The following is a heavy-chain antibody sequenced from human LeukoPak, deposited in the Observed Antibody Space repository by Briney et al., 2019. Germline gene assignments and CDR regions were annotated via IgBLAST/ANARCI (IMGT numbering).Heavy chain of an antibody. Sequence: GGPLRLSCAVSGFRFSSYWMSWVRQAPGKGLEWVANINQDGREKYYVDSVKGRFTISRDNAKNSLYLQMNSLRAEDTAVYYCAREYYDFWSGYYGFDPWGQGTLVTVSS. D-gene: IGHD3-3*01. CDR3: AREYYDFWSGYYGFDP. V-gene: IGHV3-7*01. J-gene: IGHJ5*02. CDR2: INQDGREK. CDR1: GFRFSSYW.